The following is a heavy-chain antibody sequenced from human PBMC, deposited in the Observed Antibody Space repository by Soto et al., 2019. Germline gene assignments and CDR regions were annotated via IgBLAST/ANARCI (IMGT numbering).Heavy chain of an antibody. V-gene: IGHV4-30-4*01. J-gene: IGHJ4*02. Sequence: SSETLSLTCTVSGGSISSGDYYWSWIRQPPGKGLEWIGYIYYSGSTYYNPSLKSRVTISVDTSKNQFSLKLSSVTAADTAVYYCARCYYDSSGYYYIDYWGQGTLVTVSS. D-gene: IGHD3-22*01. CDR2: IYYSGST. CDR3: ARCYYDSSGYYYIDY. CDR1: GGSISSGDYY.